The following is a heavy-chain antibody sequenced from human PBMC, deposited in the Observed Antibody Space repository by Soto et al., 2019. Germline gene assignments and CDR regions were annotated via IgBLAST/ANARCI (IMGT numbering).Heavy chain of an antibody. CDR2: IYYSGST. V-gene: IGHV4-39*01. D-gene: IGHD1-26*01. Sequence: QLQLQESGPGLVKPSETLSLTCTVSGGSISSSSYYWGWIRQPPGKGLEWIGSIYYSGSTYYNPSLKSQVTISVDTSKNQFSLKLSSVTAADTAVYYCARGIVGAITETLDYWGQGTLVTVSS. J-gene: IGHJ4*02. CDR3: ARGIVGAITETLDY. CDR1: GGSISSSSYY.